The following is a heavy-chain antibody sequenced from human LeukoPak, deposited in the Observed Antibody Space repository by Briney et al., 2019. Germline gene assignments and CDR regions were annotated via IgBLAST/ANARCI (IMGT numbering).Heavy chain of an antibody. CDR3: ARVRPSIWYGDRYFDY. CDR1: GGSFSGYY. V-gene: IGHV4-34*01. CDR2: INHSGST. Sequence: PSETLSLTCAVYGGSFSGYYWSWIRQPPGKGLEWIGEINHSGSTNYNPSLKSRVTISVDTSKNQFSLKLSSVTAADTAVYYCARVRPSIWYGDRYFDYWGQGTLVTVSS. J-gene: IGHJ4*02. D-gene: IGHD3-10*01.